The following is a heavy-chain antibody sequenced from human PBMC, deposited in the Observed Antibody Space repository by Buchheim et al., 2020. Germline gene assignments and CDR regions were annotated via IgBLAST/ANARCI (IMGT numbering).Heavy chain of an antibody. J-gene: IGHJ5*02. CDR1: GGSISTSGYY. V-gene: IGHV4-31*03. D-gene: IGHD6-6*01. CDR2: VYYSGAT. CDR3: AREYSSPSGRGNWFDP. Sequence: QVLLQESGPGLVKPSQTLSLTCNVSGGSISTSGYYWTWIRLHPGKGLEWIGSVYYSGATPYNPSLKSRVSLSVGTSKQQFCLNLNSVTAADTAVYYCAREYSSPSGRGNWFDPWGQGT.